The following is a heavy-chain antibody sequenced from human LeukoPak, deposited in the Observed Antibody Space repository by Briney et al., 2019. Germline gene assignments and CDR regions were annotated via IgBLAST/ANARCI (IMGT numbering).Heavy chain of an antibody. V-gene: IGHV4-59*08. D-gene: IGHD2-8*01. J-gene: IGHJ2*01. CDR2: TYHSGTT. CDR1: GGSISSYY. Sequence: PSETLSLTCTVSGGSISSYYWSWIRQPPGKGLEWIGYTYHSGTTNYDSSLKSRVTMSLGTSRSQFSLNLTSVTAADTAVYYCARHGVTRWYFDLWGRGTLVTVSS. CDR3: ARHGVTRWYFDL.